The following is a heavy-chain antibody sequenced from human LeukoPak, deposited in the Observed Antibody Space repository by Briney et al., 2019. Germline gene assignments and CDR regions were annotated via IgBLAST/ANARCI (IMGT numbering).Heavy chain of an antibody. Sequence: SETLSLTCSVSGASLSGGTYYWGWIRQRPGTGREGISSIYYTGRTYDNPSLKSRVTISVDTSKTQFSLKLSSVTAADTAVYYCARPGGSGRAFDYWGQGTLVTVSS. D-gene: IGHD1-26*01. J-gene: IGHJ4*02. CDR2: IYYTGRT. CDR3: ARPGGSGRAFDY. CDR1: GASLSGGTYY. V-gene: IGHV4-39*01.